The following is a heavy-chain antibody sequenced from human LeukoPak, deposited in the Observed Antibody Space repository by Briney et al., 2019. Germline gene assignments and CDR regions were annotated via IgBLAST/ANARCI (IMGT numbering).Heavy chain of an antibody. Sequence: GGSLRLSCATSGFTFSSYWMHWDRQAPGKGLVWVSRINPDGSSTSYADSVKGRFTISRDNAKNTLYLQMNSLRAEDTAVYYCARVYGSSWYDYWGQGTLVTVSS. D-gene: IGHD6-13*01. CDR3: ARVYGSSWYDY. V-gene: IGHV3-74*01. CDR1: GFTFSSYW. J-gene: IGHJ4*02. CDR2: INPDGSST.